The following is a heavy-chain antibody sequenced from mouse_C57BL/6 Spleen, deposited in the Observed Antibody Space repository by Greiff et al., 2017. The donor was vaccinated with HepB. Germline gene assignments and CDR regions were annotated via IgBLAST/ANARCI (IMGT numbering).Heavy chain of an antibody. J-gene: IGHJ4*01. CDR2: IDPEDGDT. CDR3: TYSNYYYAMDY. CDR1: GFNIKDYY. D-gene: IGHD2-5*01. Sequence: VQLQQSGAELVRPGASVKLSCTASGFNIKDYYMHWVKQRPEQGLEWIGRIDPEDGDTEYAPKFQGRATMTADTSSNTAYLQLSSLTSEDTAVYYCTYSNYYYAMDYWGQGTSVTVSS. V-gene: IGHV14-1*01.